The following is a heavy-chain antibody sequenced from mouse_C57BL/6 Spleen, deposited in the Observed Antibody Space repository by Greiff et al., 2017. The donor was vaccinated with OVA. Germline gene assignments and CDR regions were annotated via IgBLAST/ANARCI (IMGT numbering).Heavy chain of an antibody. Sequence: VQLQQSGPELVKPGASVKISCKASGYSFTGYYMNWVKQSPEKSLEWIGEINPSTGGTTYNQKFKAKATLTVDKSSSTAYMQLKSLTSEDSAVYYCASRNGYDPFDYWGQGTTLTVSS. CDR2: INPSTGGT. V-gene: IGHV1-42*01. CDR1: GYSFTGYY. D-gene: IGHD2-2*01. CDR3: ASRNGYDPFDY. J-gene: IGHJ2*01.